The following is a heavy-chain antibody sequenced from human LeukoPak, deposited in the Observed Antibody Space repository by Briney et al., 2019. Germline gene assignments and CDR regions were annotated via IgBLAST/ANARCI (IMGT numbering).Heavy chain of an antibody. D-gene: IGHD5-12*01. V-gene: IGHV3-30*03. Sequence: TGGSLRLSCAASGFILSTYGMHWVRQAPGKGLEWVAVISSAGGNQYYADSVKGRFTISRDNSKNTLYLQMNSLRAEDTAVYYCARGPSGYHNTGGQGTLVTASS. CDR2: ISSAGGNQ. CDR1: GFILSTYG. J-gene: IGHJ4*02. CDR3: ARGPSGYHNT.